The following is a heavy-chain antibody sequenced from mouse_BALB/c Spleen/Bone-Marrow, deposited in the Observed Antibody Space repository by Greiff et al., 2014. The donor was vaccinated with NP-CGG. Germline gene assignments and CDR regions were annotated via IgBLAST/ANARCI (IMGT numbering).Heavy chain of an antibody. Sequence: EVQVVESGGGLVKPGGSLRLSCAASGFTFSDYYMYWVRQTPEKGLEWVATISDGGGYTYYPDSVWGRFTISRDNAKNNLYLQMSSLKSEDTAMYYCARSGERYGAMDYWGQGTSVTVFS. D-gene: IGHD2-10*02. CDR1: GFTFSDYY. J-gene: IGHJ4*01. CDR3: ARSGERYGAMDY. CDR2: ISDGGGYT. V-gene: IGHV5-4*02.